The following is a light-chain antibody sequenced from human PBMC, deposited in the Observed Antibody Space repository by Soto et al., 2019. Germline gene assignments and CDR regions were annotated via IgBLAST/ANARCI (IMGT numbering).Light chain of an antibody. V-gene: IGLV2-14*01. Sequence: QSALTQPASVSGSPGQSITISCTGTSSDIGGYKFVSWYQQHPGNAPKLMLYEVSNRPSVVSNRFSGSKSGNTSSLTISGLQDEDEADYYSRSYTSSSTPVFGGGTKLTVL. CDR2: EVS. CDR3: RSYTSSSTPV. J-gene: IGLJ3*02. CDR1: SSDIGGYKF.